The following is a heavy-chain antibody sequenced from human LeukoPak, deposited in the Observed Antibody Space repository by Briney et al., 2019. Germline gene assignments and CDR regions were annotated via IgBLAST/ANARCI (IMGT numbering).Heavy chain of an antibody. CDR3: ARSRSDYGDSNDY. J-gene: IGHJ4*02. CDR1: GYSISSGYY. Sequence: SETLSLTCTVSGYSISSGYYWGWIRQPPGKGLEWIGSIYHSGSTYYNPSLKSRVTISVDTSKNQFSLKLSSVTAADTAVYYCARSRSDYGDSNDYWGQGTLVTVSS. D-gene: IGHD4-17*01. V-gene: IGHV4-38-2*02. CDR2: IYHSGST.